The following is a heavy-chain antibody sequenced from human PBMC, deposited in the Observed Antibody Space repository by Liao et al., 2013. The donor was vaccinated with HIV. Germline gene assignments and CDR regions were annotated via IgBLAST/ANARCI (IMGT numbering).Heavy chain of an antibody. J-gene: IGHJ2*01. CDR2: IYHTGNT. CDR1: GGSISSGGYS. D-gene: IGHD6-19*01. CDR3: VKATGWYVYFDL. V-gene: IGHV4-30-2*02. Sequence: QLQLQESGSGLVKPSQTLSLTCAVSGGSISSGGYSWSWIRQPPGKGLEWIGHIYHTGNTYYNPSLKSRATISVDRSNNHFSLRLSSVTAADTAVYFCVKATGWYVYFDLWGRGTLVTVSS.